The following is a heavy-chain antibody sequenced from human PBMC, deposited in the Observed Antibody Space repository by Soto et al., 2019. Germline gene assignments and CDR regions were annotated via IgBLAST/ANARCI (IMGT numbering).Heavy chain of an antibody. V-gene: IGHV3-9*01. CDR2: ITWNSGTI. Sequence: GGSLRLSCAASGFTFDDYAMHWVRQAPGKGLEWVSGITWNSGTIGYADSVKGRFTISRDNAKNSLYLQMNSLRPEDTALYYCAKDSPVAGFFNAFDIWGQGTMVTVSS. D-gene: IGHD6-19*01. J-gene: IGHJ3*02. CDR1: GFTFDDYA. CDR3: AKDSPVAGFFNAFDI.